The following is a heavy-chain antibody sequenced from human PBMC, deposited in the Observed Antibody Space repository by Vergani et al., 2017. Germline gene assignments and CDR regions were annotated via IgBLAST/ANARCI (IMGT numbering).Heavy chain of an antibody. CDR1: EFTFSDYY. CDR3: ARKHISNYYDSSGYYYMGYYYGMDV. D-gene: IGHD3-22*01. CDR2: ISSSGSTI. V-gene: IGHV3-11*01. J-gene: IGHJ6*02. Sequence: QVHLVESGGGVVQPGGSLRLSCAASEFTFSDYYMSWIRQAPGKGLEWVSYISSSGSTIYYADSVKGRFTISRDNAKNSLYLQMNSLRAEDTAVYYCARKHISNYYDSSGYYYMGYYYGMDVWGQGTTVTVSS.